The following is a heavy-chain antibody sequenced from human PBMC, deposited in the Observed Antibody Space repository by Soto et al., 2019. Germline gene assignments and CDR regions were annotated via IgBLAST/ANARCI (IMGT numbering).Heavy chain of an antibody. V-gene: IGHV3-30*18. D-gene: IGHD2-15*01. CDR1: GFTFSSYG. CDR3: AKDFTVVTPFDY. Sequence: QVQLVESGGGVVQPGRSLRLSCAASGFTFSSYGMHWVRQAPGKGLEWVAVISYDGSNKYYADSVKGRFTISRDNSKNTLYLQMNSLRAEDTAVYYCAKDFTVVTPFDYWGQGTLGTVSS. CDR2: ISYDGSNK. J-gene: IGHJ4*02.